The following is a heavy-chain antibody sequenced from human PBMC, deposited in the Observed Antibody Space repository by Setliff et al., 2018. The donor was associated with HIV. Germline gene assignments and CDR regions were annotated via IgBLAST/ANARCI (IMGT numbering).Heavy chain of an antibody. CDR2: IDWDDNK. CDR1: GFSLSTSGMC. CDR3: ARTPPPNNYGDYIIDY. V-gene: IGHV2-70*17. J-gene: IGHJ4*02. Sequence: SGPTLVNPPQTLTLTCTFTGFSLSTSGMCVNWIRQPPGKALEWLARIDWDDNKFYSTSLKTRLTISKDTSKNQVVLTMTYMDPVDTATYYCARTPPPNNYGDYIIDYWGQGTLVTVSS. D-gene: IGHD4-17*01.